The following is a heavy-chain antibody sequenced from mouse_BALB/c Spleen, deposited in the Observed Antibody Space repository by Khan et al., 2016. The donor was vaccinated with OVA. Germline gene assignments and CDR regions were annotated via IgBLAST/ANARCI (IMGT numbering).Heavy chain of an antibody. Sequence: QIQLVQSGPGLVAPSQSLSITCTVSGFSLTSYGVSWVRQPPGKGLEWLGVIWGDGSTNYHSTLISRLIISKDNSKSQVFLKLNSLQTDDTATYYYAKFTPDYYSMDYWGQGTSVTVSS. V-gene: IGHV2-3*01. D-gene: IGHD1-1*01. J-gene: IGHJ4*01. CDR3: AKFTPDYYSMDY. CDR1: GFSLTSYG. CDR2: IWGDGST.